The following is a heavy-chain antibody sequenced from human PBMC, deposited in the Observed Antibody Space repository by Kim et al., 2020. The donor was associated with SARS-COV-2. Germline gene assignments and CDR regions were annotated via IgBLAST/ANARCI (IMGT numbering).Heavy chain of an antibody. CDR2: IYYSGST. D-gene: IGHD1-26*01. CDR3: ARELGREAPLYY. CDR1: GGSISSSSYY. V-gene: IGHV4-39*02. Sequence: SETLSLTCTVSGGSISSSSYYWGWIRQPPGKGLEWIGSIYYSGSTYYNPSLKSRVTISVDTSKNQFSLKLSSVTAADTAVYYRARELGREAPLYYWGQGT. J-gene: IGHJ4*02.